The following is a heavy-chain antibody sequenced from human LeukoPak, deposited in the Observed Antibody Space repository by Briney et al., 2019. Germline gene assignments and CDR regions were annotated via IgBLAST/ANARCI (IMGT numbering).Heavy chain of an antibody. CDR2: IWYDGSNK. Sequence: GGSLRLSCAASGFTFSSYSMHWVRQAPGKGLEWVAVIWYDGSNKYYADSVKGRFTISRDNSKNTLYLQMNSLRAEDTAVYYCARDPSLYYYDSSGYYQFDYWGQGTLVTVSS. D-gene: IGHD3-22*01. CDR1: GFTFSSYS. J-gene: IGHJ4*02. CDR3: ARDPSLYYYDSSGYYQFDY. V-gene: IGHV3-33*08.